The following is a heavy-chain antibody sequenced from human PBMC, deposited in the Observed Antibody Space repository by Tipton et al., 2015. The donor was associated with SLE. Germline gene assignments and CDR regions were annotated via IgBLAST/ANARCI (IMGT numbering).Heavy chain of an antibody. D-gene: IGHD3-9*01. V-gene: IGHV4-4*09. J-gene: IGHJ4*02. CDR1: GGSLSTYY. CDR3: VRGLTGSDY. CDR2: IYTSGST. Sequence: TLSLTCTVSGGSLSTYYWTWIRQPPGKGLEWIGNIYTSGSTNYNPSLKSRVTISADTSKNQFSLKVNSVTAADTAVYYCVRGLTGSDYWGQGTLVAVSS.